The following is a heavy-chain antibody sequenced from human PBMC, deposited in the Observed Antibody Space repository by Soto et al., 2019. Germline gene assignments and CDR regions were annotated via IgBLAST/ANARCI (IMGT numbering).Heavy chain of an antibody. CDR3: AREVRYSGYDLLRFDP. D-gene: IGHD5-12*01. Sequence: QVQLQESGPGLVKPSGTLSLTCAVSGGSISSSNWWSWVRQPPGKGLEWIGEIYHSGSTNYNPSLKIRVTISVDNTKNQFPLKLSSVTAADTAVYYCAREVRYSGYDLLRFDPWGQGTLVTVSS. V-gene: IGHV4-4*02. CDR2: IYHSGST. J-gene: IGHJ5*02. CDR1: GGSISSSNW.